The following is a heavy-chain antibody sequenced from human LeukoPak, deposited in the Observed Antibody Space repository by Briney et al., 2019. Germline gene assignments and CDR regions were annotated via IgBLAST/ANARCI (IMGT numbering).Heavy chain of an antibody. CDR2: IIPIFGTA. CDR1: GGTFSSYA. D-gene: IGHD4-23*01. CDR3: ARDRAYHDYGGKEAFDI. V-gene: IGHV1-69*01. J-gene: IGHJ3*02. Sequence: SVKVSCKASGGTFSSYAISWVRQAPGQGLEWMGGIIPIFGTANYAQKFQGRVTITADESTSTAYMELSSLRSEDTAVYYCARDRAYHDYGGKEAFDIWGQGTMVTVSS.